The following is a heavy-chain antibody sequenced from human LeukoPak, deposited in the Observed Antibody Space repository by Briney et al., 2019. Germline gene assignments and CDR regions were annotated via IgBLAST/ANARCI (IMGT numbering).Heavy chain of an antibody. V-gene: IGHV3-23*01. CDR2: ISGSGGST. Sequence: GGSLRPSCAASGFTFSSYAMSWVRQAPGKGLEWVSAISGSGGSTYYADSVRGRFTISRDNSKNTLYLQMNSLRAEDTAVYYCARQGLRGHFQHWGQGTLVTVSS. D-gene: IGHD4-17*01. J-gene: IGHJ1*01. CDR1: GFTFSSYA. CDR3: ARQGLRGHFQH.